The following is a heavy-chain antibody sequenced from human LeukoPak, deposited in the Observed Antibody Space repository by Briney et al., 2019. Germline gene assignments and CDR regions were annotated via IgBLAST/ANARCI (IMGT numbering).Heavy chain of an antibody. Sequence: PSETLSLTCTVSGGSISSYYWSWIRQPPGKGLEWIGEINHSGSTNYNPSLKSRVTISVDTSKNQFSLKLSSVTAADTAVYYCARVEMATKTVDYWGQGTLVTVSS. CDR1: GGSISSYY. D-gene: IGHD5-24*01. CDR3: ARVEMATKTVDY. J-gene: IGHJ4*02. V-gene: IGHV4-34*01. CDR2: INHSGST.